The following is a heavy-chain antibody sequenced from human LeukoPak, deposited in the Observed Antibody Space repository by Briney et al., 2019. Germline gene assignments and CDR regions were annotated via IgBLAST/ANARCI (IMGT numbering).Heavy chain of an antibody. Sequence: PSETLSLTCTVSGGSISGYYWSWIRQPPGKGLEWTGYVSYSGSTNYNPSLKSRVTISVDTSKNQFSLKLSSVTAADTAVYYCARIGTYAAAWGQGTLVTVSS. V-gene: IGHV4-59*08. CDR1: GGSISGYY. CDR2: VSYSGST. J-gene: IGHJ5*02. D-gene: IGHD3-10*01. CDR3: ARIGTYAAA.